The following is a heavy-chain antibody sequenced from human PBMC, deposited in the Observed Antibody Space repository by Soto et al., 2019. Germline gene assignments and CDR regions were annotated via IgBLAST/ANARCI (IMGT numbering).Heavy chain of an antibody. J-gene: IGHJ6*02. CDR2: ISGSGGST. Sequence: GGSLRLSCAASGFTFSSYAMSWVRQAPGKGLEWVSAISGSGGSTYYADSVKGRFTISRDNSKNTLYLQMNSLRAEDTAVYYCAKSLYDFWSAPRLYYYYYYGMDVWSQGTTVTVSS. CDR3: AKSLYDFWSAPRLYYYYYYGMDV. V-gene: IGHV3-23*01. CDR1: GFTFSSYA. D-gene: IGHD3-3*01.